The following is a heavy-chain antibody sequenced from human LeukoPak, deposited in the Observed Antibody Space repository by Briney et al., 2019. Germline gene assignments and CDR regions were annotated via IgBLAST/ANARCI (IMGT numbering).Heavy chain of an antibody. CDR2: INPSGGST. CDR1: GYIFTSYY. J-gene: IGHJ4*02. CDR3: ARVRPYCGGDCPFDY. Sequence: ASVKVSCKASGYIFTSYYMYWVRQAPGQGLEWMGIINPSGGSTGYAQKFQGRVTMTRDMSTSTVYMELSSPRSEDTALYYCARVRPYCGGDCPFDYWGQGTLVTVSS. V-gene: IGHV1-46*01. D-gene: IGHD2-21*02.